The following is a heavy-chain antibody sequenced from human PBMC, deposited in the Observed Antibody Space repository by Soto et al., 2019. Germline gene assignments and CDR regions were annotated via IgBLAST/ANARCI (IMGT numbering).Heavy chain of an antibody. CDR1: GLNFSDHY. CDR3: ARGGAEYQLVPIYGKYYFYYNGMDV. V-gene: IGHV3-11*01. CDR2: IISRGYTI. J-gene: IGHJ6*02. Sequence: GSLRLSCGASGLNFSDHYMSWIRQSPGKRLERVSYIISRGYTIYYADSVKGRFTISRDNAKTSLYLQMNRLRAEDTAVYHCARGGAEYQLVPIYGKYYFYYNGMDVWGQGNAVTVSS. D-gene: IGHD2-2*01.